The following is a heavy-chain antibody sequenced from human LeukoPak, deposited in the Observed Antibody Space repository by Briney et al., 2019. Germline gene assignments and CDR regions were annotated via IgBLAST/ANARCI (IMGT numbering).Heavy chain of an antibody. Sequence: PGGSLRLSCTAPGFTFGDYAMSWVRQAPGKGVEWVGFIRSKAYGSTTEYAGSVKDRFTIARDDYKRSAYQQMNRLKTEDTAVYYCTRDLVSGDSSGWYYFDYWGQGTLVTVSS. V-gene: IGHV3-49*04. J-gene: IGHJ4*02. CDR1: GFTFGDYA. CDR3: TRDLVSGDSSGWYYFDY. CDR2: IRSKAYGSTT. D-gene: IGHD6-19*01.